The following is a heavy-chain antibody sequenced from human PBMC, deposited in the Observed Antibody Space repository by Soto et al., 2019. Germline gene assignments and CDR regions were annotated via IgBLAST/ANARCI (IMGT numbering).Heavy chain of an antibody. CDR2: ISGSGGST. D-gene: IGHD3-3*01. CDR3: AKAGDFCSGYYLRWFDP. CDR1: GFTFSSYA. Sequence: EVQLLESGGGLVQPGGSLRLSCAVSGFTFSSYAMSWVRQAPGKGLEWVSAISGSGGSTYYADSVKGRFTISRDNSKNTLYLQMNSLRAEDTAVYYSAKAGDFCSGYYLRWFDPWGQGTLVTVSS. V-gene: IGHV3-23*01. J-gene: IGHJ5*02.